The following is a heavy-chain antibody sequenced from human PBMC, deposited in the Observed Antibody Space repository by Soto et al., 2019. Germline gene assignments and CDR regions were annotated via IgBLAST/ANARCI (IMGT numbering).Heavy chain of an antibody. CDR1: GFTFSSYG. Sequence: QVPLVESGGGVVQPGRSLRLSCAASGFTFSSYGMHWVRQAPGKGLEWVAVISYDGSNKYYADSVKGRFTISRDNSKNTLYLQMNSLRAEDTAVYYCAKGLAYCSGDCYSHFDLWGRGTLVTVSS. V-gene: IGHV3-30*18. CDR3: AKGLAYCSGDCYSHFDL. J-gene: IGHJ2*01. D-gene: IGHD2-21*02. CDR2: ISYDGSNK.